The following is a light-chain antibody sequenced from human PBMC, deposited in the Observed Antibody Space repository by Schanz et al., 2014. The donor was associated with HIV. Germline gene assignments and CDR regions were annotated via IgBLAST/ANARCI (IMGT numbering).Light chain of an antibody. CDR1: SSDVGGYNY. CDR2: DVS. J-gene: IGLJ2*01. Sequence: QSALTQPASVSGTPGQSITISCTGSSSDVGGYNYVSWYQQHPDKAPKLMIYDVSDRPSGVSNRFSGSKSGNTASLTISGLQPEDEADYYCISYTSDTVLFGGGTKLTVL. V-gene: IGLV2-14*03. CDR3: ISYTSDTVL.